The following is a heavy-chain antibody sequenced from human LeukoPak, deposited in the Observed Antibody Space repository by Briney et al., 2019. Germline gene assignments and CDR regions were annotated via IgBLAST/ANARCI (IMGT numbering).Heavy chain of an antibody. J-gene: IGHJ4*02. D-gene: IGHD5-18*01. CDR3: ARGLRGYSYGIDY. CDR1: GGSISSYY. Sequence: SETLSLTCTVSGGSISSYYWSWIRQPPGKGLEWIGRIYMSGSTNYNPSLKSRVTISVDTSKNQFTLKVSSVTAADTAVYYCARGLRGYSYGIDYWGQGTLVTVSS. V-gene: IGHV4-59*01. CDR2: IYMSGST.